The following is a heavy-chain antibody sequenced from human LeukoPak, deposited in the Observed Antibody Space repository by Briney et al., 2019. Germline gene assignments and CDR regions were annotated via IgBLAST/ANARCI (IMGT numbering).Heavy chain of an antibody. CDR2: IYYSGST. V-gene: IGHV4-59*01. CDR3: ARDATVLLWFGELFERAYYYYMDV. Sequence: SETLSLTCTVSGVSISSYYWSWIRQPPGKGLEWIGYIYYSGSTNYNPSLKSRVTISVDTSKNQFSLKLSSVTAADTAVYYCARDATVLLWFGELFERAYYYYMDVWGKGTTVTVSS. CDR1: GVSISSYY. D-gene: IGHD3-10*01. J-gene: IGHJ6*03.